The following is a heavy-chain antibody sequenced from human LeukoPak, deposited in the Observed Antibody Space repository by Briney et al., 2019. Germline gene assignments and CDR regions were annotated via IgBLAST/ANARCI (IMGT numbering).Heavy chain of an antibody. CDR3: ARRTSAARNFDY. V-gene: IGHV3-11*03. D-gene: IGHD6-6*01. CDR2: ISSSSSYT. CDR1: GFTFSDYY. J-gene: IGHJ4*02. Sequence: GGSLRLSCAASGFTFSDYYMSWIRQAPGKGLEWVSYISSSSSYTNYADSVKGRFTISRDNAKNSLYLQMNGLRAEDTAVYYCARRTSAARNFDYWGQGTLVTVSS.